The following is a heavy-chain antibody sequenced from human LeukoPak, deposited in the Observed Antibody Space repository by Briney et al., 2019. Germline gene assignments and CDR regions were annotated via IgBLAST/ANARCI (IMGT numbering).Heavy chain of an antibody. D-gene: IGHD6-13*01. V-gene: IGHV3-30*18. CDR3: AKGTQAAAGGLDYFDY. J-gene: IGHJ4*02. CDR1: GFTFSSYG. Sequence: GGSLRLSCAASGFTFSSYGMHWVRQAPGKGLEWVAVISYDGSNKYYADSVKGRFTISRDNSKNTLYLQMNSLRAEDTAVYYCAKGTQAAAGGLDYFDYWGQGTLVTVSS. CDR2: ISYDGSNK.